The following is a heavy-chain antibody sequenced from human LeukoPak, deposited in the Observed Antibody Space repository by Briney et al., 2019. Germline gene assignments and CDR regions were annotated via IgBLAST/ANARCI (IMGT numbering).Heavy chain of an antibody. D-gene: IGHD1-26*01. CDR3: ARDMGGSYLYAFDI. J-gene: IGHJ3*02. V-gene: IGHV3-21*06. Sequence: KTGGSLRLSCAASGFTFRTYSMNWVRQAPGKGLEWVSSISTSSDYIYYADSVKGRFTISRDNAKNSMYLQMNSLRAEDTAVYYCARDMGGSYLYAFDIWGQGTMVTVSS. CDR2: ISTSSDYI. CDR1: GFTFRTYS.